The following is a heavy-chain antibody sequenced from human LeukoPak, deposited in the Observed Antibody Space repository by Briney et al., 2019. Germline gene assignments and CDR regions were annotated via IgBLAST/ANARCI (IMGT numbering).Heavy chain of an antibody. CDR3: ARVRYDYVWGSYRDFDY. CDR2: IIPILGIA. D-gene: IGHD3-16*02. V-gene: IGHV1-69*04. Sequence: SVKVSCKASGGTFSSYAISWVRQAPGQGLEWMGRIIPILGIANYAQKFQGRVTITADKSTSTAYMELSSLRSEDTAVYYCARVRYDYVWGSYRDFDYWGQGTLVTVSS. J-gene: IGHJ4*02. CDR1: GGTFSSYA.